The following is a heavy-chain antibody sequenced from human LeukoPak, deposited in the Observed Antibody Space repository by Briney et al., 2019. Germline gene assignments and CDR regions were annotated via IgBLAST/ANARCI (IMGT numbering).Heavy chain of an antibody. V-gene: IGHV3-23*01. CDR2: IGSDNKP. Sequence: GGSLRLSCEASRFTFSGYAMTWGRQAPGKGLEWVSSIGSDNKPHYSESVKGRFAISRDNSKSMLFLQLNSLRAEDTALYYCARELHYYVAMDVWGQGTTVTVSS. D-gene: IGHD3-10*02. J-gene: IGHJ6*02. CDR3: ARELHYYVAMDV. CDR1: RFTFSGYA.